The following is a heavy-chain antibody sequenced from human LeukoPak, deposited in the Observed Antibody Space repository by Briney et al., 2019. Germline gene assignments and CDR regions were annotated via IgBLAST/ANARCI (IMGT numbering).Heavy chain of an antibody. J-gene: IGHJ4*02. CDR3: ARGGDSSGYYYKIDY. V-gene: IGHV4-59*12. D-gene: IGHD3-22*01. CDR1: GGSISSYY. Sequence: SETLSLTCTVSGGSISSYYWSWIRQPPGKGLEWIGYIYYSGSTNYNPSLKSRVTISVDTSKNQFSLNLGSVTAADTAVYYCARGGDSSGYYYKIDYWGQGTLVTVSS. CDR2: IYYSGST.